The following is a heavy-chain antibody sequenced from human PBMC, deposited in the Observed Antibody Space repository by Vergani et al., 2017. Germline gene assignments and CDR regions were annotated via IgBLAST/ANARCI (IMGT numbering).Heavy chain of an antibody. Sequence: QVQLVQSGAEVKKPGASVKVSCKASGYTFTSYGISWVRQAPGQGLEWMGWIRDYNGNTNYAQKLQGRVTMTTGTSTSTVYMELRSLRSADTAVYYCARDPDIVVVPAAPYYYYYYGMDVWGQGTTVTVSS. V-gene: IGHV1-18*04. CDR1: GYTFTSYG. J-gene: IGHJ6*02. CDR2: IRDYNGNT. CDR3: ARDPDIVVVPAAPYYYYYYGMDV. D-gene: IGHD2-2*01.